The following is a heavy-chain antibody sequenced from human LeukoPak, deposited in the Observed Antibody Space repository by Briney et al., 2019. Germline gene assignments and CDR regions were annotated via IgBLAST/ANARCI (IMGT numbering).Heavy chain of an antibody. V-gene: IGHV1-18*01. J-gene: IGHJ4*02. CDR1: GYTFTSYG. CDR2: ISAYNGNT. CDR3: ARGGWYYDFWSGPQGGYYFDY. Sequence: ASVKVSCKASGYTFTSYGISWVRQAPGQGPEWMGWISAYNGNTNYAQKLQGRVTMTTDTSTSTAYMELRSLRSDDTAVYYCARGGWYYDFWSGPQGGYYFDYWGQGTLVTVSS. D-gene: IGHD3-3*01.